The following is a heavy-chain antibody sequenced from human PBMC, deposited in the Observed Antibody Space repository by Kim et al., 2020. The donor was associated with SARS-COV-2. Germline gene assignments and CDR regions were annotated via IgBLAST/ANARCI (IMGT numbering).Heavy chain of an antibody. CDR3: ARDRTYYYDSSGYYPGAFDI. V-gene: IGHV3-53*01. CDR1: GFTVSSNY. CDR2: IYSGGST. Sequence: GGSLRLSCAASGFTVSSNYMSWVRQAPGKGLEWVSVIYSGGSTYYADSVKGRFTISRDNSKNTLYLQMNSLRAEDTAVYYCARDRTYYYDSSGYYPGAFDIWGQGTMVTVSS. D-gene: IGHD3-22*01. J-gene: IGHJ3*02.